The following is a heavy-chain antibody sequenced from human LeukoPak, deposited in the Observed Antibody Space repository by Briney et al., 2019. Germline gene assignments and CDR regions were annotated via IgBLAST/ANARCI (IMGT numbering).Heavy chain of an antibody. CDR3: ARQKCTSASCLTKNAFDV. J-gene: IGHJ3*01. CDR2: INTSGST. Sequence: SETLSLTCTVSGGSISSDYWSWIRQPAGKGLEYIGRINTSGSTNYNPSLKSRVTMSADTSRNQFSLKLSSVSAADSAVYYCARQKCTSASCLTKNAFDVWGQGTMVTVSS. V-gene: IGHV4-4*07. D-gene: IGHD2-2*01. CDR1: GGSISSDY.